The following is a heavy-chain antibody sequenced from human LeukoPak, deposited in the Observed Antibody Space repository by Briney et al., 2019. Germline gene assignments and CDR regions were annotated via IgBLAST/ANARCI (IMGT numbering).Heavy chain of an antibody. V-gene: IGHV1-69*05. Sequence: SVKVSCKASGGTFSSYAISWVRQAPGQGLEWMGGIIPIFGTANCAQKFQGRVTITTDESTSTAYMELSSLRSEDTAVYYCARSPYYYYYMDVWGKGTTVTVSS. CDR1: GGTFSSYA. CDR2: IIPIFGTA. J-gene: IGHJ6*03. CDR3: ARSPYYYYYMDV.